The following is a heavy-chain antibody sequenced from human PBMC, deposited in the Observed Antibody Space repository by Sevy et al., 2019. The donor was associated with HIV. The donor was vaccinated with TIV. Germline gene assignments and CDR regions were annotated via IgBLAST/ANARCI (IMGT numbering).Heavy chain of an antibody. V-gene: IGHV1-69*13. J-gene: IGHJ6*02. Sequence: ASVKVSCKASGGTFSSYAISWVRQAPGQGLEWMGGIIPIFGTANYAQKFQGRVTITADESTSTAYMELSSLRSEDTAVYYCAATYYYDSSGYYHYYYYGMDVRGQGTTVTVSS. D-gene: IGHD3-22*01. CDR2: IIPIFGTA. CDR1: GGTFSSYA. CDR3: AATYYYDSSGYYHYYYYGMDV.